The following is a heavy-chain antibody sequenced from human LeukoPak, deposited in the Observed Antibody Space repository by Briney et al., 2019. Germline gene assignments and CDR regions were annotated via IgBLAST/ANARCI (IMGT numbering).Heavy chain of an antibody. CDR3: ARDYVVRGVIDY. D-gene: IGHD3-10*01. CDR2: ISYDGSNK. Sequence: PGGSLRLSCAASGFTFSSYAMHWVRQAPGKGLEWVAVISYDGSNKYYADSVKGRFTISRDNSKNTLYLQMNSLRAEDTAVYYCARDYVVRGVIDYWGQGTLVTVSS. J-gene: IGHJ4*02. V-gene: IGHV3-30-3*01. CDR1: GFTFSSYA.